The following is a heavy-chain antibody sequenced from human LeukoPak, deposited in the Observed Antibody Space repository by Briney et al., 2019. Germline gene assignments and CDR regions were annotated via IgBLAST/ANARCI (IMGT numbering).Heavy chain of an antibody. CDR2: INHSGST. Sequence: SSETLSLTCAVYGGSFSGYYWSWIRQPPGKGLEWIGEINHSGSTNYNPSLKSRVTISVDTSKNQFSLKLSSVTAADTAVYYCARKTYYYGSGSYYYYYYYMDVWGKGTTVTISS. D-gene: IGHD3-10*01. CDR3: ARKTYYYGSGSYYYYYYYMDV. J-gene: IGHJ6*03. V-gene: IGHV4-34*01. CDR1: GGSFSGYY.